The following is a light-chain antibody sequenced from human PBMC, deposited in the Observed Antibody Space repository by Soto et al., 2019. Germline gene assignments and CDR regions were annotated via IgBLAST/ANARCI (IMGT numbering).Light chain of an antibody. CDR1: QSFSTW. J-gene: IGKJ1*01. Sequence: DLQMTQSPSTLSASVGDRVTITFRASQSFSTWLAWYQQKPGKAPKLLIYDASNLETGVPSRFSGSGSGTEFTLTISSLQPDDFATYYCQQYNSYGTFGQGTKVDIK. CDR2: DAS. CDR3: QQYNSYGT. V-gene: IGKV1-5*01.